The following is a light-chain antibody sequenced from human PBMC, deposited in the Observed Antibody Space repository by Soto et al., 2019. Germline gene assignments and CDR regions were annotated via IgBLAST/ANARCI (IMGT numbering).Light chain of an antibody. Sequence: EMLMTQSPAILSVSPGESATLSCRASQSVNSNYLAWYQQHPGQPPRLLMYGISTRATGIPARFSGSGSGTEFSLTISSLPSEDFELYYCQQYSKWPITFGQGTRLEIK. CDR2: GIS. CDR3: QQYSKWPIT. CDR1: QSVNSN. V-gene: IGKV3-15*01. J-gene: IGKJ5*01.